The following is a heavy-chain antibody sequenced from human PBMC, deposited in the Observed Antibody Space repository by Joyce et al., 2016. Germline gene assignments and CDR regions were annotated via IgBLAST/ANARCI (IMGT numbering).Heavy chain of an antibody. V-gene: IGHV4-39*07. J-gene: IGHJ5*02. D-gene: IGHD3-22*01. CDR1: GGSISSDSYF. CDR3: ARDGDVSGYYNWFDP. Sequence: QLQLQESGPGLVKPSETLSLTCTVSGGSISSDSYFWGWIRQPPGKGLEWIGSMFHTGSTYHNPSLKSRVAISVDTSKNQFSLKLTSVTAADTALYYCARDGDVSGYYNWFDPWGQGTLVTVSS. CDR2: MFHTGST.